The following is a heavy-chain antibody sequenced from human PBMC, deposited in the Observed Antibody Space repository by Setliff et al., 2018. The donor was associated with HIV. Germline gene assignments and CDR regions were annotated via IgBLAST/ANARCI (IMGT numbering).Heavy chain of an antibody. V-gene: IGHV1-69*13. D-gene: IGHD2-21*01. J-gene: IGHJ4*02. CDR2: IIPIFATT. CDR1: GGTFSSSA. Sequence: GASVKVSCKASGGTFSSSAISWVRQAPGQGPEWMGGIIPIFATTNYAQRFQGRVTITADESTSTAYMELYNLRSEDTAMYYCTRGRGIIGALVYWGQGTLVTVSS. CDR3: TRGRGIIGALVY.